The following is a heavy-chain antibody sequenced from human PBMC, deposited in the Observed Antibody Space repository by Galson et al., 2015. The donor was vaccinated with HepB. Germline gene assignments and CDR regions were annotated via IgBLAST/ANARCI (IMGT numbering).Heavy chain of an antibody. D-gene: IGHD4-17*01. V-gene: IGHV6-1*01. CDR1: GDSVTSNSAV. CDR3: AYGSDV. Sequence: CAISGDSVTSNSAVWNWIRQSPSRGLEWLGRTYFRAKWHTDYEISVKSRINIDADISQNQFSLQLSSVTSDDTAVYYCAYGSDVWGQGTTVIVSS. CDR2: TYFRAKWHT. J-gene: IGHJ6*02.